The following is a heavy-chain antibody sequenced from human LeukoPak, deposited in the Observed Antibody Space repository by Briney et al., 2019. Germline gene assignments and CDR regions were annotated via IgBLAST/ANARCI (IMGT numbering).Heavy chain of an antibody. CDR3: ATGGREYDFWSGYYFDY. V-gene: IGHV1-24*01. CDR2: FDPEDGET. CDR1: GYTLTELS. J-gene: IGHJ4*02. Sequence: GASVKVSCKVSGYTLTELSMHWVRQAPGKGLEWMGGFDPEDGETIYAQKFQGRVTITEDTSTDTAYMELSSLRSEDTAVYYCATGGREYDFWSGYYFDYWGQGTLVTVSS. D-gene: IGHD3-3*01.